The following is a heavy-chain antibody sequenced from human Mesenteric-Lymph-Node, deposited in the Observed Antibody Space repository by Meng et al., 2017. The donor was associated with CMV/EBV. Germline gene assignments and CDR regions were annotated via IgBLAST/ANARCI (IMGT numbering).Heavy chain of an antibody. V-gene: IGHV3-NL1*01. CDR1: GFTFDDYA. J-gene: IGHJ4*02. CDR2: IYSGGSGT. Sequence: GESLKISCAASGFTFDDYAMHWVRQAPGKGLEWVSVIYSGGSGTYYGDSVKGRFTISRDNSKNTLFLQMSSLRVEDTAVYHCAKEMVGGTLEYWGQGSQVTVSS. D-gene: IGHD1-26*01. CDR3: AKEMVGGTLEY.